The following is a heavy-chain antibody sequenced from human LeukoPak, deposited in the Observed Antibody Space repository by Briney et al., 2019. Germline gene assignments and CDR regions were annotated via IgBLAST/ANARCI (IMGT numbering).Heavy chain of an antibody. CDR3: ATDSDCSGGSCYSVDWFDP. V-gene: IGHV1-24*01. J-gene: IGHJ5*02. D-gene: IGHD2-15*01. Sequence: ASVKVSCKVSGYTLTELSIHWVRQAPGKGLEWMGGFDPKDGETIYAQKFQGRVTMTEDTSTDTAYMELSSLRSEDTAVYYCATDSDCSGGSCYSVDWFDPWGQGTLVTVSS. CDR2: FDPKDGET. CDR1: GYTLTELS.